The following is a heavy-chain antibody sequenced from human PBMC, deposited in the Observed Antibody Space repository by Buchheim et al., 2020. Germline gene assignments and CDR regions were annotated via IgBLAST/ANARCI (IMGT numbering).Heavy chain of an antibody. CDR2: IKQDGSET. Sequence: EVQLVESGGGSVQPGGSLRLSCAASGFTFSRYWMNWVRQAPGKGPEWVANIKQDGSETQYVDYVKGRFTISKDNAKNSLYLQMDALRDDDTAVYYCARSTHSGSWFPPLYYGMDVWSQGTT. V-gene: IGHV3-7*01. D-gene: IGHD2-15*01. CDR3: ARSTHSGSWFPPLYYGMDV. CDR1: GFTFSRYW. J-gene: IGHJ6*02.